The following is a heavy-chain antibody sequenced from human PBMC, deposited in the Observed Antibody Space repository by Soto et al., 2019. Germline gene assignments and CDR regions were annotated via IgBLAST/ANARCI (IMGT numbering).Heavy chain of an antibody. CDR2: IKSKTDGGTT. Sequence: GSLRLSCAASGFTFSNAWMNRVRQAPGKGLEWVGRIKSKTDGGTTDYAAPVKGRFTISRDDSKNTLYLQMNSLKTEDTAVYYCTTEDIVVVVAATYFDYWGQGTLVTVSS. CDR1: GFTFSNAW. V-gene: IGHV3-15*07. D-gene: IGHD2-15*01. J-gene: IGHJ4*02. CDR3: TTEDIVVVVAATYFDY.